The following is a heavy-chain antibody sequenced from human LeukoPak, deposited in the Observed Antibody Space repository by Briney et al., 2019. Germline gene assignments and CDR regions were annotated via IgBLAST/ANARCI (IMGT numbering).Heavy chain of an antibody. V-gene: IGHV4-31*03. CDR3: ARAWGSYPPNAFDI. D-gene: IGHD3-16*02. J-gene: IGHJ3*02. Sequence: SETLSLACSVSGGALTSGVYYWSWIRQHPGKGLEWIGYIFYSGTTYYNPSLKSRVTISVDTSENQFSLKLSSVTAADTAVYFCARAWGSYPPNAFDIWGQGTMVTVSS. CDR2: IFYSGTT. CDR1: GGALTSGVYY.